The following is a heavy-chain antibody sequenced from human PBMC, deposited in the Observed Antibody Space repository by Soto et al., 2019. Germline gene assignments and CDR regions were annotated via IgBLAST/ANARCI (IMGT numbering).Heavy chain of an antibody. CDR2: INHSGST. J-gene: IGHJ4*02. D-gene: IGHD6-13*01. Sequence: PSETLSLTCAVYGGSFSGYYWSWIRQPPGKGLEWIGEINHSGSTNYNPSLKSRVTISVDTSKNQFSLKLSSVTAADTAVYYCARVGSSWPIDYWGQGTLVTVSS. V-gene: IGHV4-34*01. CDR1: GGSFSGYY. CDR3: ARVGSSWPIDY.